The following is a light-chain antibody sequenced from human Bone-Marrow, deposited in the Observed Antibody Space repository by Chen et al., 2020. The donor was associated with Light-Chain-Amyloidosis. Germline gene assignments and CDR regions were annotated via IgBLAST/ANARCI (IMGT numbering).Light chain of an antibody. V-gene: IGKV4-1*01. CDR3: QQYYATLPS. Sequence: DIVMTQSPDSLSVSLGDRATINCKSRQSVLYSSNNKNYLAWYQQKPGQPPKLLISWASTRESGVPDRFSGSGSETDFTLTISSLQAEDVAVYYCQQYYATLPSFGGGTKVEIK. CDR1: QSVLYSSNNKNY. J-gene: IGKJ4*01. CDR2: WAS.